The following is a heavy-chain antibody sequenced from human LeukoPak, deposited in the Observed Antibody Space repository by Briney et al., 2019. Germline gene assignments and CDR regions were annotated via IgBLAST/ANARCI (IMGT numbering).Heavy chain of an antibody. J-gene: IGHJ4*02. D-gene: IGHD6-6*01. CDR2: ISGSGGST. Sequence: GGSLRLSCAAYGFTFDDYGMSWVRQAPGKGLEWVSAISGSGGSTYYADSVKGRFTISRDNSKNTLYLQMNSLRAEDTAVYYCAPSSGAPAAGAPFDYWGQGTLVTVSS. CDR3: APSSGAPAAGAPFDY. CDR1: GFTFDDYG. V-gene: IGHV3-23*01.